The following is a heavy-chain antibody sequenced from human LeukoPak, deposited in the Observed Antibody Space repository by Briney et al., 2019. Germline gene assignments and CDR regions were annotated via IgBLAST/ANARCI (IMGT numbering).Heavy chain of an antibody. J-gene: IGHJ1*01. CDR3: AKVARGQQQTYFQH. V-gene: IGHV3-23*01. D-gene: IGHD6-13*01. CDR1: GFTVSSNY. CDR2: ISGSGGST. Sequence: PGGSLRLSCAASGFTVSSNYMSWVRQAPGKGLEWVSAISGSGGSTYYADSVKGRFTISRDNSKNTLYLQMNSLRAEDTAVYYCAKVARGQQQTYFQHWGQGTLVTVSS.